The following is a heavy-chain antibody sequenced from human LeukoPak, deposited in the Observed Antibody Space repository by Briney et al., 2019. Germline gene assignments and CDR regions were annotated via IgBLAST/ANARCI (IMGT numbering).Heavy chain of an antibody. CDR1: GFTFSSYS. J-gene: IGHJ4*02. CDR2: ISSSSSYI. Sequence: PGGSLRLSCAASGFTFSSYSMDWVRQAPGKGLEWVSSISSSSSYIYYADSVKGRFTISRDNAKNSLYLQMNSLRAEDTAVYYCARKLQAKLDYWGQGTLVTVSS. D-gene: IGHD5-24*01. V-gene: IGHV3-21*01. CDR3: ARKLQAKLDY.